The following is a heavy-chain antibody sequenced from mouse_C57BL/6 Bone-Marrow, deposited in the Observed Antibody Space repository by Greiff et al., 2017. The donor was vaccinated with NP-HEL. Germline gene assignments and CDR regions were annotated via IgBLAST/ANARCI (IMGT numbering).Heavy chain of an antibody. V-gene: IGHV10-1*01. CDR2: IRSKSNNYAT. D-gene: IGHD4-1*02. CDR3: VCNWDWCFDV. J-gene: IGHJ1*03. CDR1: GFSFNTYA. Sequence: GGGLVQPKGSLKLSCAASGFSFNTYAMNWVRLAPGKGLEWVARIRSKSNNYATYYADSVKVRFTISRADSVSMLFLQMNNLETEDTARYYCVCNWDWCFDVWGTGTTVTGSS.